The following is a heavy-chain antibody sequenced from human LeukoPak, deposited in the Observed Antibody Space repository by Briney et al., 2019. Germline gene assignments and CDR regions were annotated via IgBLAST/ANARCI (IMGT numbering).Heavy chain of an antibody. CDR1: GGSISSYY. J-gene: IGHJ4*02. Sequence: SETLSLTCTVSGGSISSYYWSWIRQPPGKGLEWIGYIYHSGSTYYNPSLKSRVTISVDRSKNQFSLKLSSVTAADTAVYYCAREPVYSSSNFDYWGQGTLVTVSS. V-gene: IGHV4-59*12. D-gene: IGHD6-13*01. CDR3: AREPVYSSSNFDY. CDR2: IYHSGST.